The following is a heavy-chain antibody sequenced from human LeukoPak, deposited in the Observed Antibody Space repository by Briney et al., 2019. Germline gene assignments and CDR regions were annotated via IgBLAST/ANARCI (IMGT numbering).Heavy chain of an antibody. D-gene: IGHD1-7*01. V-gene: IGHV4-39*01. Sequence: SETLSLTCTVSGGSISSSSYYWGWIRQPPGTGLEWLGSIYYSGSTYYNPSLKSRVTISVDTSMNQFSLKLSSVTAADTAVYYCARGRKLELRGAWGYFDYWGQGTLVTVSS. J-gene: IGHJ4*02. CDR3: ARGRKLELRGAWGYFDY. CDR2: IYYSGST. CDR1: GGSISSSSYY.